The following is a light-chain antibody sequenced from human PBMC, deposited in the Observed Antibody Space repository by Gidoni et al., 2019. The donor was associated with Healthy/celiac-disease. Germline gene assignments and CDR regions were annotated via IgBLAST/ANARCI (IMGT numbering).Light chain of an antibody. CDR1: QRVLYSSNNKNY. CDR2: WAS. J-gene: IGKJ4*01. Sequence: DIVMTQSPGAVAVSIDEIAAINGKSRQRVLYSSNNKNYLAWYQQKPGQPPKLLIYWASTRASGVPDRFSGSGSGTDFTLTISSLQAEDVAVYYCQQYYSTLALTFGGGTKVEIK. CDR3: QQYYSTLALT. V-gene: IGKV4-1*01.